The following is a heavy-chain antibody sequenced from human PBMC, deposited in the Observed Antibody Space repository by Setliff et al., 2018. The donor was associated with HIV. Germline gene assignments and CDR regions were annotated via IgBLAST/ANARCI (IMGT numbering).Heavy chain of an antibody. CDR1: GFSISSRYY. D-gene: IGHD2-8*01. CDR2: IYHTGSS. J-gene: IGHJ4*02. CDR3: ECYNSDDGYFDN. Sequence: SETLSLTCDVSGFSISSRYYWGWIRQSPGKGLEWIGNIYHTGSSYYNPSLNDRATISLETSRNQFSLKLSSVTAADTAVYYCECYNSDDGYFDNWGQGALVTVSS. V-gene: IGHV4-38-2*01.